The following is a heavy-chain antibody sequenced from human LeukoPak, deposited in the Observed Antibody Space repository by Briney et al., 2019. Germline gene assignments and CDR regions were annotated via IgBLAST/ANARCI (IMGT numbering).Heavy chain of an antibody. Sequence: GRSLRLSCAASGFTFSSYAMHWVRQAPGKGLEWVAVISYDGSNKYYADSVKGRFTISRDNSKNTLYLQMNSLRAEDTAVYCCASSGDMDVWGKGTTVTVSS. CDR2: ISYDGSNK. V-gene: IGHV3-30*04. J-gene: IGHJ6*03. CDR3: ASSGDMDV. D-gene: IGHD3-10*01. CDR1: GFTFSSYA.